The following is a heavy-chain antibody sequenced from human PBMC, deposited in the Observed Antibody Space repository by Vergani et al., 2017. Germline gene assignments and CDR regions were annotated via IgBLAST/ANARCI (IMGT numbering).Heavy chain of an antibody. Sequence: QLQLQESGPGLVKPSETLSLTCAVSGVSIKSRSYYWGWIRQSPGKGLEWIGSIYDNGNPYYNPSLKSRVAISVDTSKNQVSLNLGSVTAADTAVYYCARNRAIELAGRMHYYYAIDVWGQGTTVTVSS. CDR1: GVSIKSRSYY. V-gene: IGHV4-39*01. CDR3: ARNRAIELAGRMHYYYAIDV. D-gene: IGHD5-24*01. J-gene: IGHJ6*02. CDR2: IYDNGNP.